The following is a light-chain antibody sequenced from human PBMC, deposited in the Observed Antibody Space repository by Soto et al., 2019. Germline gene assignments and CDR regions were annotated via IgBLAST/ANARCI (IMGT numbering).Light chain of an antibody. Sequence: DIQMTQSPSSLSAYVGDRVTITCRASPDIGSHFAWYQQKPEKAPKCLIYFASTLQSGVPSRFSASGSGTDFTLTISSLQPEEFATYYRQQCRSFPLTFGQGTRLEIK. J-gene: IGKJ5*01. CDR1: PDIGSH. CDR3: QQCRSFPLT. V-gene: IGKV1D-16*01. CDR2: FAS.